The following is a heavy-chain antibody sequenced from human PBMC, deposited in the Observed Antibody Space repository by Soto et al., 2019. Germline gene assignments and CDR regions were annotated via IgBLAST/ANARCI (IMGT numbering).Heavy chain of an antibody. Sequence: GGSLRLSXAASGFMFSAYTMNWVRQAPGKGLEWLSSISDDSSYIDYADSLRGRFTVSRDNARNSLYLQIDSLGVEDTAVYYCATPYYFNHWGPGTLVTLSS. D-gene: IGHD3-16*01. CDR2: ISDDSSYI. J-gene: IGHJ1*01. CDR3: ATPYYFNH. CDR1: GFMFSAYT. V-gene: IGHV3-21*06.